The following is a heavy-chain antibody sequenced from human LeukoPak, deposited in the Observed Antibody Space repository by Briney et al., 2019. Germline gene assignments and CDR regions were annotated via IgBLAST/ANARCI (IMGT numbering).Heavy chain of an antibody. J-gene: IGHJ6*02. Sequence: ASVKVSCKASGYTFTSYGISWVRQAPGQGLEWMGWISAYNGNTNYAQKLQGRVTMTTDTSTSTAYMELRSLRSDDTAVYYCARDHTIFGVVIMSSPGHYYYGMDVWGQGTTVTVSS. V-gene: IGHV1-18*01. CDR1: GYTFTSYG. D-gene: IGHD3-3*01. CDR3: ARDHTIFGVVIMSSPGHYYYGMDV. CDR2: ISAYNGNT.